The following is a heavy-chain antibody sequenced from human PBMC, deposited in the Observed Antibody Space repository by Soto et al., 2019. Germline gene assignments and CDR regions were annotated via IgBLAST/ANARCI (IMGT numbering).Heavy chain of an antibody. Sequence: QVQLVESGGGVVQPGRSLSLSCAASGFTFNSYAMHWVRQAPGKGLEWGAVISYGGSNKYYADSVKGRFTISRDNSKNTVYLQMNSLRAEDTAVYYCARDRYCSSTSCLDAFDIWGQGTMVTVSS. J-gene: IGHJ3*02. D-gene: IGHD2-2*01. CDR1: GFTFNSYA. CDR3: ARDRYCSSTSCLDAFDI. V-gene: IGHV3-30-3*01. CDR2: ISYGGSNK.